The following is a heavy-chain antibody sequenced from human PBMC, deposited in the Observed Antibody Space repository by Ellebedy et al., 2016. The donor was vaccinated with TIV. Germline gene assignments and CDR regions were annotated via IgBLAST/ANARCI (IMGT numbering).Heavy chain of an antibody. V-gene: IGHV4-30-4*01. J-gene: IGHJ4*02. D-gene: IGHD5-18*01. CDR2: IYYSGCT. Sequence: MPSETLSLTCTVSGGSISSGDYYWSWIRQPPGKGLEWIGYIYYSGCTYYNPSLKSRVTISVDTSKNHFSLKLSSVTAADTAVYYCAIGPAMVLYYFDYWGQGTLVTVSS. CDR3: AIGPAMVLYYFDY. CDR1: GGSISSGDYY.